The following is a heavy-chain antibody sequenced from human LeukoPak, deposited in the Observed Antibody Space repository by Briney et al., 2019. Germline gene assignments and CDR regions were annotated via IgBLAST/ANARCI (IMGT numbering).Heavy chain of an antibody. CDR3: TTFIVVVPAAENYYMDV. CDR1: GFTFSNAW. Sequence: PGGSLRLSCAASGFTFSNAWMSWVRQAPGKGLEWVGRIKSKTDGGTTDYAAPVKGRFTISRDDSKNTLYLQMNSLKTEDTAVYYCTTFIVVVPAAENYYMDVWAKGPRSPSP. D-gene: IGHD2-2*01. V-gene: IGHV3-15*01. J-gene: IGHJ6*03. CDR2: IKSKTDGGTT.